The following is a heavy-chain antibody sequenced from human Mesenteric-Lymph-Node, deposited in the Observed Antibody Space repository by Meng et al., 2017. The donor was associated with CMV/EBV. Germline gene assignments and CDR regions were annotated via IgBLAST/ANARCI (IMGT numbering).Heavy chain of an antibody. CDR2: IYYSGST. J-gene: IGHJ4*02. V-gene: IGHV4-30-4*08. CDR1: GGSISSGDYY. D-gene: IGHD2-2*01. CDR3: ARLRYCDTTSCLFDY. Sequence: LRLSCTVSGGSISSGDYYWSWIRQPPGKGLEWIGYIYYSGSTYYNPSLKSRVTISVDTSKNQFSLKLSSVTAADTAVYYCARLRYCDTTSCLFDYWGQGTLVTVSS.